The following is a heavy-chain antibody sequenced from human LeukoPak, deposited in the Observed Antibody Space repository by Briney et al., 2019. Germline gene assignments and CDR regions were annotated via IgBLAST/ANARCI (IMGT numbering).Heavy chain of an antibody. CDR1: GYTFTSYG. D-gene: IGHD6-19*01. CDR3: ARDLSGIAVAGTLDY. Sequence: GASVKVSCKASGYTFTSYGISWVRQAPGQGLEWMGWISTYNGNTNYAQKLQGRVTMTTDTSTSTAYMELRSLRSDDTAVYYCARDLSGIAVAGTLDYWGQGTLVTVSS. V-gene: IGHV1-18*01. J-gene: IGHJ4*02. CDR2: ISTYNGNT.